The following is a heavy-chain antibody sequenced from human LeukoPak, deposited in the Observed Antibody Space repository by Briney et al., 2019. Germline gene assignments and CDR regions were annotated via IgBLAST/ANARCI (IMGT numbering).Heavy chain of an antibody. CDR2: ISYNSGTI. CDR3: ARGDYYYYYMDV. Sequence: GGSLRLSCAASGFNFVDYAMHWVRHVPGKGLEWVSGISYNSGTIVYADSVKGRFTISRDNARNSLYLQMNSLRAEDTAVYYCARGDYYYYYMDVWGKGTTVTISS. CDR1: GFNFVDYA. V-gene: IGHV3-9*01. J-gene: IGHJ6*03.